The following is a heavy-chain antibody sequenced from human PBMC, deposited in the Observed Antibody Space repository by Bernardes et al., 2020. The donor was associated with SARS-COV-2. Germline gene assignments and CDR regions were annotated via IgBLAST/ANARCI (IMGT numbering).Heavy chain of an antibody. Sequence: SETLSLTCSVSGVSISNANHYWAWIRQPPGKGLEWIGNIYYNGRTYYSPSLKGRVTMSVDKSKNQFSLRLSSVTAADTAIFYCARLSDYNFWTGADGYFDLWGRGTLVSVSS. CDR1: GVSISNANHY. J-gene: IGHJ2*01. V-gene: IGHV4-39*01. D-gene: IGHD3-3*01. CDR2: IYYNGRT. CDR3: ARLSDYNFWTGADGYFDL.